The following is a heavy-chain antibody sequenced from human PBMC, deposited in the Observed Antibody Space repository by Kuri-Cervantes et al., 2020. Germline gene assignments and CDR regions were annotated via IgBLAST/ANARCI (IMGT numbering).Heavy chain of an antibody. CDR2: ISGSSSTI. D-gene: IGHD3-9*01. CDR3: AKALTGYPYYFDY. CDR1: GFPFSISG. V-gene: IGHV3-48*04. Sequence: GESLKISCTASGFPFSISGMNWVRQAPGKGLEWVSYISGSSSTIYYADSVKGRFTISRDNAKNSLYLQMNSLRAEDTAVYYCAKALTGYPYYFDYWGQGTLVTVSS. J-gene: IGHJ4*02.